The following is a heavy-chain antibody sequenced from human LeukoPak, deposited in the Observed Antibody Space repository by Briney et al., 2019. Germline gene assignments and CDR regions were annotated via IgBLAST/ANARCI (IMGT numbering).Heavy chain of an antibody. D-gene: IGHD6-13*01. Sequence: SETLSLTCTVSGGSISSYYWSWIRQPAGKGLEWIGRIYTSGSTNYNPSLKSRVTISVDTSKNQFSLKLSSVTAADTAVYYCARDVRIAAAGRVFDYWGQGTLVTVSS. CDR1: GGSISSYY. CDR2: IYTSGST. J-gene: IGHJ4*02. V-gene: IGHV4-4*07. CDR3: ARDVRIAAAGRVFDY.